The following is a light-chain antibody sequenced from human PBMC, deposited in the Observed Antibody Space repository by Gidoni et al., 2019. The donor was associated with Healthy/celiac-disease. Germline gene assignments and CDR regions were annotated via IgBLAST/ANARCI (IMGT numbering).Light chain of an antibody. V-gene: IGKV1-27*01. J-gene: IGKJ1*01. Sequence: VPSRFSGSGSGTDFTLTISSLQPEDVATYYCQNTWTCGQXTKVEIK. CDR3: QNTWT.